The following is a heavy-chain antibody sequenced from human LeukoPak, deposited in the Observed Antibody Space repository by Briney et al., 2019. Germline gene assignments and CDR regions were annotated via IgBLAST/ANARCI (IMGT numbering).Heavy chain of an antibody. CDR1: GGSISSGGYY. CDR3: ARGDTGDFAWFDP. D-gene: IGHD7-27*01. J-gene: IGHJ5*02. CDR2: IYYSGST. V-gene: IGHV4-31*03. Sequence: SETLSLTCTVSGGSISSGGYYWSWIRQHPGKGVEWIGYIYYSGSTYYNPSLKSRVTISVDTSKNQFSLKLSSVTAADTAVYYCARGDTGDFAWFDPWGQGTLVTVSS.